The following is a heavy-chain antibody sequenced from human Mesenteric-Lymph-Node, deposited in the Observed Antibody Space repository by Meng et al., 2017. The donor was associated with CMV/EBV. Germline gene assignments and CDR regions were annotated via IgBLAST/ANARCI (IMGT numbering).Heavy chain of an antibody. CDR3: ARSLSSGGFTGHFDY. Sequence: SGGSISSGGYSWSWIRQPPGKGLEWIGYIYHSGSTYYNPSLKSRVTISVDRSKNQFSLKLSSVTAADTAVYYCARSLSSGGFTGHFDYWGQGTLVTVSS. J-gene: IGHJ4*02. D-gene: IGHD2-15*01. CDR1: GGSISSGGYS. CDR2: IYHSGST. V-gene: IGHV4-30-2*01.